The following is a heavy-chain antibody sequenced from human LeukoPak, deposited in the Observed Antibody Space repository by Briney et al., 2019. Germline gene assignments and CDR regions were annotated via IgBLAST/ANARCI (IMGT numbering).Heavy chain of an antibody. V-gene: IGHV3-23*01. J-gene: IGHJ4*02. CDR3: AKYRYDSSGGRNFDY. D-gene: IGHD3-22*01. Sequence: PGGSLRLSCEASGFTFSSYSMTWARQAPGKGLEWVSVISSSGGVTHYADSVRGRSTISRDNSKNTLHLQMNSLRAEDTALYYCAKYRYDSSGGRNFDYWGQGILVTVSS. CDR1: GFTFSSYS. CDR2: ISSSGGVT.